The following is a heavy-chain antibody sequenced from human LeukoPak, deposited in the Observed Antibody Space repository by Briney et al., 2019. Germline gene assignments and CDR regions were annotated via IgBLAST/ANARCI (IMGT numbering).Heavy chain of an antibody. Sequence: GGSLRLSCAASGLTFINYAMSWVRQAPGKGLEWVSGISGRGHFTNYADSVKGRFTVSRDNSENTLFLQMNSLRAEDTAIYYCAKLGTRRELRSYFDYWGQGIPVTISS. CDR1: GLTFINYA. J-gene: IGHJ4*02. CDR3: AKLGTRRELRSYFDY. CDR2: ISGRGHFT. D-gene: IGHD1-1*01. V-gene: IGHV3-23*01.